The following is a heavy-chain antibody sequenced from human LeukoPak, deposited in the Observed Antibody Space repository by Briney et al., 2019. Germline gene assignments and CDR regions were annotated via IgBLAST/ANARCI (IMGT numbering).Heavy chain of an antibody. V-gene: IGHV1-2*02. Sequence: ASVKVSCKASGYTFTGYYIHWVRQAPGQGLEWMGWINPNNAGTNHVQKFDGRVTMARDTSISTAYMELSRLRSDDTAVYYCARGRTPGDLLDYWGQGTLVTVSS. CDR1: GYTFTGYY. D-gene: IGHD7-27*01. CDR3: ARGRTPGDLLDY. J-gene: IGHJ4*02. CDR2: INPNNAGT.